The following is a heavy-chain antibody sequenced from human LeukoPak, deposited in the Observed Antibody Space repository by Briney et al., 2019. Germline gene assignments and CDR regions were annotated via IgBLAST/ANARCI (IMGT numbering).Heavy chain of an antibody. Sequence: GGSLRLFCVDSGFTFSRNWMSWVRQAPGKGLEWVANIKQDGSETYYVGSVKGRFTVSRDNAIKSLHLQMNSLRAEDTAVYYCATDDAGFHDYWGQGTLVTVSS. J-gene: IGHJ4*02. CDR3: ATDDAGFHDY. CDR2: IKQDGSET. V-gene: IGHV3-7*01. D-gene: IGHD3-3*01. CDR1: GFTFSRNW.